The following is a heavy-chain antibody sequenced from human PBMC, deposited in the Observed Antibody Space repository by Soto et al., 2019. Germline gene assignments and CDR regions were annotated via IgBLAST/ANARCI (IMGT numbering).Heavy chain of an antibody. V-gene: IGHV4-34*01. D-gene: IGHD7-27*01. CDR1: GGSFSGYY. CDR2: INHSGST. Sequence: QVQLQQWGAGLLKPSETLSLTCAVYGGSFSGYYWSWIRQPPGKGLEWIGEINHSGSTNYNPSLKSRVTISVDTSKNQFSLKLSSVNDADTAVYYCARAWGHAADIWGQGTMVTVSS. J-gene: IGHJ3*02. CDR3: ARAWGHAADI.